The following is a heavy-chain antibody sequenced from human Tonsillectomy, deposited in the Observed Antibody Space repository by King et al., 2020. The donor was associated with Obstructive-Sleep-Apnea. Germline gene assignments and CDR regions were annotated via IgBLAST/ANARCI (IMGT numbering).Heavy chain of an antibody. Sequence: QLQESGPRLVKPSETLSLICTVSGGSISSYYWSWIRQPPGKGLEWIGYIYYSGSTNYNPSLKSRVPISVDTSKNQFSLKLSSVTAADTAVYYCARGRDLYYDSSGIDYWGQGTLVTVSS. J-gene: IGHJ4*02. D-gene: IGHD3-22*01. V-gene: IGHV4-59*01. CDR1: GGSISSYY. CDR3: ARGRDLYYDSSGIDY. CDR2: IYYSGST.